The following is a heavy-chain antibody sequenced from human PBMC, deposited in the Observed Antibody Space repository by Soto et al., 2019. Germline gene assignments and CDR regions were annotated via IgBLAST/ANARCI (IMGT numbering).Heavy chain of an antibody. CDR3: VKDDGGYPTTAPH. J-gene: IGHJ4*02. V-gene: IGHV3-23*01. CDR1: GITISNYP. CDR2: ISGSGDRT. D-gene: IGHD3-22*01. Sequence: EVQLLESGGGLVQPGGSLRLSCAASGITISNYPMSWVRQAPGKGLDWVSGISGSGDRTYYADSAKGRFTISKDISRKSLSLKLDSLGVEDTAVYFCVKDDGGYPTTAPHWGQGTLGTVSS.